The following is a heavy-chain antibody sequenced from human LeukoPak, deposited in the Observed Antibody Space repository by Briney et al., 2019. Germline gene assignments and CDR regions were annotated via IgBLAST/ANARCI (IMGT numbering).Heavy chain of an antibody. CDR1: GYTFTGYY. V-gene: IGHV1-2*02. J-gene: IGHJ6*02. CDR3: ARDLWYYYYGMDV. Sequence: ASLKVSCKASGYTFTGYYMHWVRQAPGQGLEWMGWINPNSGGTNYAQKFQGRVTMTRDTSISTAYMELSRLRSDDTAVYYCARDLWYYYYGMDVWGQGTTVTVSS. CDR2: INPNSGGT.